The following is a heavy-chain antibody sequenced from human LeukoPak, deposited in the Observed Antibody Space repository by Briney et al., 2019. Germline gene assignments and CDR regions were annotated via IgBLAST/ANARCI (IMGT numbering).Heavy chain of an antibody. CDR2: IDPSDSYT. D-gene: IGHD7-27*01. CDR3: ARQSGDFYYYYGMDV. J-gene: IGHJ6*04. Sequence: GESLKISCKGSGSSFTSYWISWVRQMPGKGLEWMGRIDPSDSYTNYSPSFQGHVTISADKSISTAYLQWSSLKASDTAMYYCARQSGDFYYYYGMDVWGKGTAVTVSS. CDR1: GSSFTSYW. V-gene: IGHV5-10-1*01.